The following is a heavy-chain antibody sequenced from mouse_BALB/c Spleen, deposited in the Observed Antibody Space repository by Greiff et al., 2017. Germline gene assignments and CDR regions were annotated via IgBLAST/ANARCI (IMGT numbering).Heavy chain of an antibody. CDR3: ARGRQVGYFDY. CDR2: ISDGGSYT. D-gene: IGHD1-1*02. CDR1: GFTFSDYY. J-gene: IGHJ2*01. Sequence: EVHLVESGGGLVKPGGSLKLSCAASGFTFSDYYMYWVRQTPEKRLEWVATISDGGSYTYYPDSVKGRFTISRDNAKNNLYLQMSSLKSEDTAMYYCARGRQVGYFDYWGQGTTLTVSS. V-gene: IGHV5-4*02.